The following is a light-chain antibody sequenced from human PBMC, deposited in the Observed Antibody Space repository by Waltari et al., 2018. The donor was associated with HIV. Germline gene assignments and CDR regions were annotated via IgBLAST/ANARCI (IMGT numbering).Light chain of an antibody. CDR1: NIGSKS. CDR3: QVWDSSSDLVV. Sequence: SYVLTQPPSASVAPGQTARITCGGNNIGSKSVHWYQQKPGQAPVLVVYDDSARPSGIPERFSGSNSGNTATLTISRVEAGDEADYYCQVWDSSSDLVVFGGGTKLTVL. CDR2: DDS. V-gene: IGLV3-21*02. J-gene: IGLJ2*01.